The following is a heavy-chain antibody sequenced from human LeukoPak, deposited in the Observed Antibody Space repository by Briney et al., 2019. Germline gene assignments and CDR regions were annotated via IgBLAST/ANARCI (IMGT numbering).Heavy chain of an antibody. CDR2: ISSSGSTI. Sequence: PGGSLRLSCAASGFTVTNNDMSWVRQAPGKGLEWVSYISSSGSTIYYADSVKGRFTISRDNAKNSLYLQMNSLRAEDTAVYYCARGVIAAAGPPTFDYWGQGTLVTVSS. V-gene: IGHV3-11*04. D-gene: IGHD6-13*01. CDR3: ARGVIAAAGPPTFDY. J-gene: IGHJ4*02. CDR1: GFTVTNND.